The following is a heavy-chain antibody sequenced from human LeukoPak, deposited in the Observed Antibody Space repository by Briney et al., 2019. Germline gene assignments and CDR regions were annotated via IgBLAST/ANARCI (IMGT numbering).Heavy chain of an antibody. Sequence: PSEPLSLPCTVSGGSISSYYWSWIRQPPGKGLEWIGYIYYSGSTNYNPSLQSRVTISVDTSENQFSLKLSSVTAADTAVYYCARAPSGDYVAYWGQGTLVTVSS. CDR2: IYYSGST. CDR1: GGSISSYY. J-gene: IGHJ4*02. V-gene: IGHV4-59*01. CDR3: ARAPSGDYVAY. D-gene: IGHD4-17*01.